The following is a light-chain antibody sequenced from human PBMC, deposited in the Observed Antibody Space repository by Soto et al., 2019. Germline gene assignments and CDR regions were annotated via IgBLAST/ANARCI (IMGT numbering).Light chain of an antibody. CDR2: SNN. CDR1: SSKIGSNT. J-gene: IGLJ2*01. V-gene: IGLV1-44*01. CDR3: AAWDDSLSGPV. Sequence: QSVLTQPPSASGTPGQRVTISCSGSSSKIGSNTVNWYQQLPGTAPKLLIYSNNQRPSGVPDRFSGSKSGTSASLAISGLQSEDEADYYCAAWDDSLSGPVFGGGTQLTVL.